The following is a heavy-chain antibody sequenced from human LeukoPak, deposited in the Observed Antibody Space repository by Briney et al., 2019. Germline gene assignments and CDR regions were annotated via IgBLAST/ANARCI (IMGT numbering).Heavy chain of an antibody. V-gene: IGHV3-30-3*01. J-gene: IGHJ4*02. CDR1: GFTFSSYA. D-gene: IGHD1-26*01. Sequence: PGRSLRLSCAASGFTFSSYAMHWVRQAPGKGLEWVAVISYDGSNKYYADSVKGRFTISRDNSKNTLYVQMNSLRAEDTAVYYCAREGKAGATFYFDYWGQGTLVTVSS. CDR3: AREGKAGATFYFDY. CDR2: ISYDGSNK.